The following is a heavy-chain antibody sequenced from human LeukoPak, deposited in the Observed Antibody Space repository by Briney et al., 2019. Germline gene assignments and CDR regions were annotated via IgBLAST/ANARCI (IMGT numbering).Heavy chain of an antibody. J-gene: IGHJ5*02. V-gene: IGHV4-31*03. CDR2: VYYTGNT. CDR3: ARGTAEFDYDNSGYLHWFDP. D-gene: IGHD3-22*01. CDR1: DGSINGGGDY. Sequence: SETLSLTCTVSDGSINGGGDYWCWLRQHPGKGLEWIGYVYYTGNTHYNPSLKSRVTMSVDTSKNHFSLKLNSVTAADTAIYYCARGTAEFDYDNSGYLHWFDPWGQGILVTVSS.